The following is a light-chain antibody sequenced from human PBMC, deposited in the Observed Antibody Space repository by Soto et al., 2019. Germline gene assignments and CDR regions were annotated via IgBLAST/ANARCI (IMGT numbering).Light chain of an antibody. J-gene: IGKJ4*01. CDR1: QSISSNY. Sequence: DIVLTQSPDTLSLSPGERATLSCRASQSISSNYLAWYQQKPGQAPRLLIYRASSRATGIPDRFSGSGSGTDFTLTISSLQPEDVAAYYCQKYNSAPLTFGGGTKVDIK. CDR2: RAS. CDR3: QKYNSAPLT. V-gene: IGKV3-20*01.